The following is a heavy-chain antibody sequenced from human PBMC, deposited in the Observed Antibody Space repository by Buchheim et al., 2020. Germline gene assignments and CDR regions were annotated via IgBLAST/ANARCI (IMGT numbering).Heavy chain of an antibody. J-gene: IGHJ2*01. D-gene: IGHD4-11*01. CDR1: GFTFSDYY. CDR2: ISSSGSTI. CDR3: ARDRERPITVTTLNWYWYFDL. Sequence: QVQLVESGGGLVKPGGSLRLSCAASGFTFSDYYMSWIRQAPGKGLEWVSYISSSGSTIYYADSVKGRFTISRDNAKNSLYLQMNSLRAEDTAVYYCARDRERPITVTTLNWYWYFDLWGRGTL. V-gene: IGHV3-11*01.